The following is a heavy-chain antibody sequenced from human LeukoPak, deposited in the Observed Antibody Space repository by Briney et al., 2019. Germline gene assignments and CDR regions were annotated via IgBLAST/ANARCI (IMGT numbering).Heavy chain of an antibody. CDR1: GFTFRSYW. Sequence: GSLRLSCAASGFTFRSYWMSWVRQAPGKGLEWVANIKQDGSEKNYVDSVKGRFTISRDNAKNSLWLQMNSLKAEDTAMYYCARDPVASPLVAFDIWGQGTRVTVSS. D-gene: IGHD2-21*01. CDR2: IKQDGSEK. CDR3: ARDPVASPLVAFDI. V-gene: IGHV3-7*01. J-gene: IGHJ3*02.